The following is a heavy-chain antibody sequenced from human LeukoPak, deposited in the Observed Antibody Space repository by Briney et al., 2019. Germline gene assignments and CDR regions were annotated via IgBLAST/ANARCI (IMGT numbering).Heavy chain of an antibody. CDR1: GFTFDDYA. CDR2: INSDGSST. CDR3: ARARSYGPLSFDY. J-gene: IGHJ4*02. V-gene: IGHV3-74*01. Sequence: GGSLRLSCAASGFTFDDYAMHWVRQAPGKGLVWVSRINSDGSSTSYADSVKGRFTISRDNAKNTLYLQMNSLRAEDTAVYYCARARSYGPLSFDYWGQGTLVTVSS. D-gene: IGHD5-18*01.